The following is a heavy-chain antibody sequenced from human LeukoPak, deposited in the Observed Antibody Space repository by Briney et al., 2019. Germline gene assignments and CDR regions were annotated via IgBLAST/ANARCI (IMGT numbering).Heavy chain of an antibody. CDR3: ARLTRGYCSSTSCDY. D-gene: IGHD2-2*01. V-gene: IGHV4-34*01. J-gene: IGHJ4*02. CDR1: GGSFSGYY. CDR2: INHSGST. Sequence: SETLSLTCAVSGGSFSGYYWSWIRQPPGKGLEWIGEINHSGSTNYNPSLKSRVTISVDTSKNQFSLKLSSVTAADTAVYYCARLTRGYCSSTSCDYWGQGTLVTVSS.